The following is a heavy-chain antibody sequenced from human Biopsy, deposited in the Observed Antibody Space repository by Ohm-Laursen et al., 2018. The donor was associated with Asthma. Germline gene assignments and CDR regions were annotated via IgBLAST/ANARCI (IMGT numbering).Heavy chain of an antibody. J-gene: IGHJ4*02. D-gene: IGHD3-10*01. Sequence: SLRLSCAASGFSFSEFVMHWVRQAPGKGLEWVAVISYDGSTKYYADSVKGRFAISRDKSENTLYLQMNSLRAEDTAVYYCAKDERLYYGSDSKYMQPVPLGDWGQGTLVIVSA. CDR2: ISYDGSTK. V-gene: IGHV3-30*18. CDR1: GFSFSEFV. CDR3: AKDERLYYGSDSKYMQPVPLGD.